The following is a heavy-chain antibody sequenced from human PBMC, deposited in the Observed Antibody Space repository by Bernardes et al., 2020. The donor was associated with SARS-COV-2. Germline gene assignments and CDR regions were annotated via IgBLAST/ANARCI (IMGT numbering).Heavy chain of an antibody. CDR1: GYTFTSYG. D-gene: IGHD2-2*01. J-gene: IGHJ5*02. V-gene: IGHV1-18*04. CDR3: ARDYCSSASCRFDP. CDR2: ISAYNGNT. Sequence: ASVKVSCKASGYTFTSYGISWVRQAPGQGLEWMGWISAYNGNTNYTQKLQGRVTMTTDTSTSTAYMELRSLRSDDTAIYYCARDYCSSASCRFDPWGQGTLVTVSS.